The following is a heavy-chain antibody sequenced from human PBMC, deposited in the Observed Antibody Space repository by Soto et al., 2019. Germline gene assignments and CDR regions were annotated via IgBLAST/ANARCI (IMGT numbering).Heavy chain of an antibody. CDR2: INHSGSV. CDR1: GGSFTNYY. J-gene: IGHJ5*02. V-gene: IGHV4-34*01. Sequence: QVQLQQWGAGLLKPSETLSLTRAVYGGSFTNYYWSWIRQPPGKGLEWIGEINHSGSVKYNPSLKSRVTISVDTSKHQFYLRLSSVTAADTAIYYCCGWVSGKWSDPWAQGTLVTVSS. CDR3: CGWVSGKWSDP. D-gene: IGHD5-12*01.